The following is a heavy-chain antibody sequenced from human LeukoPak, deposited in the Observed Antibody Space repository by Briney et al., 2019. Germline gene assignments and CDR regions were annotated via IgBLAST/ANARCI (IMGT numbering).Heavy chain of an antibody. J-gene: IGHJ5*02. CDR2: IYYSGST. Sequence: SETLSLTCTVSGGSISSGSYYWSWIRQPPGKGLEWIGYIYYSGSTNYNPSLKSRVTISVDTSKNQFSLKLSSVTAADTAVYYCARGNIRFDPWGQGTLVTVSS. D-gene: IGHD4-11*01. CDR3: ARGNIRFDP. V-gene: IGHV4-61*01. CDR1: GGSISSGSYY.